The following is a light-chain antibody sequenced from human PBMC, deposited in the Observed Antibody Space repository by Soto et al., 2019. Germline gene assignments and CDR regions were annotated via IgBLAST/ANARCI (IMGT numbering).Light chain of an antibody. J-gene: IGKJ1*01. CDR2: GAS. CDR3: QQYGSSRT. CDR1: QSVSSSY. Sequence: EIVLTQSPGTLSLSPGERATLSCRASQSVSSSYLACYQQKPGQAPRLLIYGASSRATGIPDRFSGSGSGTDFPLTISRLEPEDFAVYYCQQYGSSRTFGQGTKVEIK. V-gene: IGKV3-20*01.